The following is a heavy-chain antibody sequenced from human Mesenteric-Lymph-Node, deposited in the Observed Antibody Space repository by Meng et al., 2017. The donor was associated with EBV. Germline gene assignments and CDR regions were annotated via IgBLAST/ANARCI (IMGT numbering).Heavy chain of an antibody. CDR3: ARRSGSYYGYFDY. D-gene: IGHD1-26*01. CDR1: GGSIAGGSY. J-gene: IGHJ4*02. Sequence: QVPRPASGPGLVKPSQTVSLTCAVSGGSIAGGSYWSWVRQPPGKGLEWIAFIHYSGDTYYNPSLKSRLTISVDTSKDQFSLRLRSVTAADTAVYYCARRSGSYYGYFDYWGQGTLVTVSS. CDR2: IHYSGDT. V-gene: IGHV4-30-4*01.